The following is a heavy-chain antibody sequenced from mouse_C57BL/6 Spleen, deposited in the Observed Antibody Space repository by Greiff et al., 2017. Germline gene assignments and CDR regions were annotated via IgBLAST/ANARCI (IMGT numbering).Heavy chain of an antibody. CDR1: GYTFTDYY. J-gene: IGHJ3*01. CDR3: AREGAYYSNYAFAY. CDR2: IYPGSGNT. D-gene: IGHD2-5*01. Sequence: VQLQQSGAELVRPGASVKLSCKASGYTFTDYYINWVKQRPGQGLEWIARIYPGSGNTYYNEKFKGKATLTAEKSSSTAYMQLSSLTSEDSAVXFCAREGAYYSNYAFAYWGQGTLVTVSA. V-gene: IGHV1-76*01.